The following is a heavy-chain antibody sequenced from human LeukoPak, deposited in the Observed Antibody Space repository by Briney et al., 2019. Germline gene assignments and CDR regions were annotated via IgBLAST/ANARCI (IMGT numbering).Heavy chain of an antibody. J-gene: IGHJ4*02. CDR2: ISGSGGST. CDR3: ARASPITIFGVATSYYFDY. CDR1: GFTFNNYV. Sequence: GGSLRLSCAASGFTFNNYVMNWVRQTPGKGLEWVSGISGSGGSTYYADSVKGRFTISRDNSDNTLYLYMDSLRAEDSAVYYCARASPITIFGVATSYYFDYWGQGTLVTVSS. D-gene: IGHD3-3*01. V-gene: IGHV3-23*01.